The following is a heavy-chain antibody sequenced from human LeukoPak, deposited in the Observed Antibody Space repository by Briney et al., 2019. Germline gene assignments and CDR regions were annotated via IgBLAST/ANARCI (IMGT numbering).Heavy chain of an antibody. Sequence: GGSLRLSCAASGLSFSTYSMNWVRKAPGKGLEWVSYIVGSSSTKYYADSVKGRFTISRDNAKNSLYLQMDSLRAEDTAVYYCATDSPETAAFDYWGQGTLVTVSS. J-gene: IGHJ4*02. V-gene: IGHV3-48*04. D-gene: IGHD1-1*01. CDR2: IVGSSSTK. CDR1: GLSFSTYS. CDR3: ATDSPETAAFDY.